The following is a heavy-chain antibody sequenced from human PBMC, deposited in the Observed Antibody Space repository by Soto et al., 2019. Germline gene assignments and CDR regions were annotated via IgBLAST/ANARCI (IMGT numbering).Heavy chain of an antibody. V-gene: IGHV4-4*02. D-gene: IGHD5-18*01. Sequence: SESLSLTCAVSRGSISISNWWSWVRQPPGKGLEWIGEIYHSGSTNYNPSLKSRVTISVDKSKNQFSLKLSSVTAADTAVYYCARDRLGYSYGLMEYYYYGMDVWGQGTTVTSP. CDR2: IYHSGST. CDR1: RGSISISNW. CDR3: ARDRLGYSYGLMEYYYYGMDV. J-gene: IGHJ6*02.